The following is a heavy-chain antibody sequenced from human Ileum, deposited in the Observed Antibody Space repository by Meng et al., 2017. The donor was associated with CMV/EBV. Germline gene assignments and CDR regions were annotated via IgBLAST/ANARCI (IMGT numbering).Heavy chain of an antibody. Sequence: GGSLRLSCKGSGYSFTSYWIGWVRQMPGKGLEWMGIIYPGDSDTRYSPSFQGQVTISADKSISTAYLQWSSLKASDTAMYYCARKSGAAAGRLPGNYYGMDVWGQGTMVTVSS. CDR1: GYSFTSYW. V-gene: IGHV5-51*01. CDR3: ARKSGAAAGRLPGNYYGMDV. J-gene: IGHJ6*02. D-gene: IGHD6-13*01. CDR2: IYPGDSDT.